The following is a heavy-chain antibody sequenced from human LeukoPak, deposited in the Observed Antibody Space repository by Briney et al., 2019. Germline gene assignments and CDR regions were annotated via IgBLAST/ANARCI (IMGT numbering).Heavy chain of an antibody. CDR3: AKGEATVTTGIDY. CDR2: ISGSDGST. Sequence: GGAVRLSCAASGFTFSSYDMSWVRQAPGKGLEWVSAISGSDGSTYYADSVKGRFTISRDNSKNTLYLQMNSLRAEDTAVYYCAKGEATVTTGIDYWGQGTLVTVSS. J-gene: IGHJ4*02. V-gene: IGHV3-23*01. CDR1: GFTFSSYD. D-gene: IGHD4-17*01.